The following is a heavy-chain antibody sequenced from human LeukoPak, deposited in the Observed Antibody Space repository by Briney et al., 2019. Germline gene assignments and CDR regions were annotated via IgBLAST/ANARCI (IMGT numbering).Heavy chain of an antibody. Sequence: SETLSLTCTVSGGSISSYYWSWIRQPAGKGLEWIGRIYASGSTDYNPSLKSRVTMSVDTSKKQFSLELTSVTAADTAVYYCARDDGGQYTTPFDYWGQETLVTVSS. CDR1: GGSISSYY. CDR2: IYASGST. J-gene: IGHJ4*02. CDR3: ARDDGGQYTTPFDY. V-gene: IGHV4-4*07. D-gene: IGHD2-2*02.